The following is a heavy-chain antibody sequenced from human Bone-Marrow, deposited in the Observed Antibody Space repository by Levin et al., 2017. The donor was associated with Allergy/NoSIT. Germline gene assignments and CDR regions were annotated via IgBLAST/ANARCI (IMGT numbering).Heavy chain of an antibody. J-gene: IGHJ5*02. CDR2: LIPQFTFT. CDR3: ARASTCTHGFCPTRSPPTAFDP. V-gene: IGHV1-69*10. D-gene: IGHD2-2*01. CDR1: RDTMNNYG. Sequence: ASVKVSCKTSRDTMNNYGLSWVRQAPGQGLEWMGVLIPQFTFTRYARKFQDRLTISADKSSNTVYMELTSLTSKDTAVYFCARASTCTHGFCPTRSPPTAFDPWGPGTLVTVSP.